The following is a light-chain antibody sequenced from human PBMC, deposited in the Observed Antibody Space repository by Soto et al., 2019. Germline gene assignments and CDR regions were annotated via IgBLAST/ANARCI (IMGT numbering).Light chain of an antibody. CDR3: QQYNSYSLT. J-gene: IGKJ2*01. V-gene: IGKV1-5*01. Sequence: DIQMTQSPSTLSASVGDRVTITCRASQSISSWLAWYQQKPGKAPKLLIYDASSLESGVPSRLRGSGSGTEFTLTISSLQPDDFATYYCQQYNSYSLTFGQGTKLEIK. CDR2: DAS. CDR1: QSISSW.